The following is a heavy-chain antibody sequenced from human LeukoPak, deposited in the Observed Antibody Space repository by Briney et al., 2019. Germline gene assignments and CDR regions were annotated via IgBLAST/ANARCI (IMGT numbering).Heavy chain of an antibody. D-gene: IGHD3-22*01. Sequence: SETLSLTCTVSSGSISSHYWSWIRQPAGKGLEWIGRILTSGSTNYNPSLQSRVTMSVDTSKNQFSLKLNSMTAADTAVYYCAREFSYGSNGRGFDYWGQGTLVTVSS. CDR1: SGSISSHY. J-gene: IGHJ4*02. CDR2: ILTSGST. V-gene: IGHV4-4*07. CDR3: AREFSYGSNGRGFDY.